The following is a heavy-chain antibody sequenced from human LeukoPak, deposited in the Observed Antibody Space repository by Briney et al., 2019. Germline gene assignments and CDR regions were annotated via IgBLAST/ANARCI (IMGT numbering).Heavy chain of an antibody. CDR2: IYYSGST. CDR1: GGSISSYY. D-gene: IGHD5-18*01. Sequence: PSETLSLTCTVSGGSISSYYWSWIRQPPGKGLEWIGYIYYSGSTNYNPSLKSRVTISVDTSKNQFSLKLSSVTAADTAVYYCARDTHTAKNWFDPWGQGTLVTVSS. V-gene: IGHV4-59*01. J-gene: IGHJ5*02. CDR3: ARDTHTAKNWFDP.